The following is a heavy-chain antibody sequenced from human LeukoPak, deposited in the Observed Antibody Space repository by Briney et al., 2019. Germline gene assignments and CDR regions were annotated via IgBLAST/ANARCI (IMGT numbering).Heavy chain of an antibody. CDR1: GFNFSSHS. J-gene: IGHJ4*02. Sequence: GGSLRLSCAASGFNFSSHSMSWVRQAPGKGLEWVSIIYSGGRTYYADSVKGRITISRDNPKNTLYLQMNSLRAEDTAVYYCARGIELERQSALDYWGQGTLVTVSS. CDR3: ARGIELERQSALDY. CDR2: IYSGGRT. V-gene: IGHV3-66*01. D-gene: IGHD1-1*01.